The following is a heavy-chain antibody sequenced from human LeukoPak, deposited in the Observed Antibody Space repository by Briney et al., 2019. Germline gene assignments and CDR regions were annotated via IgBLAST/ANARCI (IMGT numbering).Heavy chain of an antibody. J-gene: IGHJ4*02. CDR3: TRLDGISAWIGYCTSPTCG. CDR1: GFTFSGPT. D-gene: IGHD2-2*01. V-gene: IGHV3-73*01. Sequence: GGSLRLSCAASGFTFSGPTMHWVRQASGKGLEWVGRIRSKANSYATTYAASVKGRFAISRDDSKNTAYLQMNSLKSEDTAVYYCTRLDGISAWIGYCTSPTCGWGQGTLVTVSS. CDR2: IRSKANSYAT.